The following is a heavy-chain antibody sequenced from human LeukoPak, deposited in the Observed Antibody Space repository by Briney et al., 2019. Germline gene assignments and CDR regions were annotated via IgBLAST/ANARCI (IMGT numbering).Heavy chain of an antibody. CDR1: GFTVSSNY. CDR3: ARDTGIAVAGSNY. J-gene: IGHJ4*02. D-gene: IGHD6-19*01. V-gene: IGHV3-53*01. Sequence: PGGSLRLSCAVSGFTVSSNYMSWVRQAPGKGLEWVSVIYSGGSTYYADSVKGRFTISRDNSKNTLYLQMNSLRAEDTAVYYCARDTGIAVAGSNYWGQGTLVTVSS. CDR2: IYSGGST.